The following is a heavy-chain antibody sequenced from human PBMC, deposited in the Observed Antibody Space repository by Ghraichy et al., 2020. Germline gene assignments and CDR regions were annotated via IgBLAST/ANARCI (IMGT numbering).Heavy chain of an antibody. V-gene: IGHV4-61*02. CDR1: GGSISSGSFY. CDR2: MYATGSA. CDR3: VREGDGFDI. Sequence: SETLSLTCTVSGGSISSGSFYWSWIRQPAGKGPEWIGRMYATGSANYNRALKSRVTISVDTSRNQFSLSVRSVTAADTAVYYCVREGDGFDIWGQGTMVTVSS. J-gene: IGHJ3*02.